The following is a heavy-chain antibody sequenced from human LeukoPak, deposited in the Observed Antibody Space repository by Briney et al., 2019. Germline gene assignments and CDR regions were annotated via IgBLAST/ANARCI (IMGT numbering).Heavy chain of an antibody. CDR1: GGSISSSSYY. V-gene: IGHV4-39*07. D-gene: IGHD3-22*01. J-gene: IGHJ4*02. CDR2: IYYSGST. Sequence: SETLSLTCTVSGGSISSSSYYWGWIRQPPGKGLEWIGSIYYSGSTYYNPSLKSRVTISVDTSKNQFSLKLSSVTAADTAVYYCARVGFLRYYYDSSGYYYFDYWGQGTLVTVSS. CDR3: ARVGFLRYYYDSSGYYYFDY.